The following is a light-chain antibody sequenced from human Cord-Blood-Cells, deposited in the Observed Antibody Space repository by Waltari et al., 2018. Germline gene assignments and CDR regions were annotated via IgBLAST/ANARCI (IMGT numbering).Light chain of an antibody. CDR1: QDISNY. Sequence: IQMPQSPSPLSASVGHRATITCHASQDISNYLNWYQQKPGKAPKLLIYDASNLETGVPSRFSGSGSGTDFTFTISSLQPEDIATYYCQQYDNLPLTFGGGTKVEIK. V-gene: IGKV1-33*01. CDR3: QQYDNLPLT. CDR2: DAS. J-gene: IGKJ4*01.